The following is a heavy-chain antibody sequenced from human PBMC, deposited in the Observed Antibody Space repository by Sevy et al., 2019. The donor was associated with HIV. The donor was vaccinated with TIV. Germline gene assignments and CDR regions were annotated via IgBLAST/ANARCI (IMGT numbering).Heavy chain of an antibody. J-gene: IGHJ4*02. CDR1: GYIFTNFY. CDR3: ARGISAGAVAAAFDY. Sequence: ASVKVSCKASGYIFTNFYLHWVRQAPGQGLKWMGLINPRSNYKSYAQKFQGRLTVSTDTSTRTFYMEMTKLTSEDTAIYFCARGISAGAVAAAFDYWAQGTRVTVSS. V-gene: IGHV1-46*01. D-gene: IGHD2-15*01. CDR2: INPRSNYK.